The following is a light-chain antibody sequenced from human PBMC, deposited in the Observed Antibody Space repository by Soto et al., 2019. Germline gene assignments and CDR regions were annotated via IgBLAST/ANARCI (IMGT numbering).Light chain of an antibody. V-gene: IGKV1-9*01. J-gene: IGKJ5*01. CDR3: QQLNSYPIT. CDR1: QAISSY. Sequence: DLQLTQTPSFLSASVGDRVTITCRASQAISSYLTWYQQKPGKAPKLLIYAASTLQSGVPSRFSGSGSGTEFTLTISSLQPEDFAAYYCQQLNSYPITFGQGTRLEIK. CDR2: AAS.